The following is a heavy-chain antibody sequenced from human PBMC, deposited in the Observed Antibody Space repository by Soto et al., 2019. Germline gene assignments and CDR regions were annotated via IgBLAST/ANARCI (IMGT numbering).Heavy chain of an antibody. J-gene: IGHJ4*02. D-gene: IGHD6-6*01. CDR2: IYPGDSDT. V-gene: IGHV5-51*01. CDR3: ARSNSAAARYRTFFDY. Sequence: PGESLKISCKGSGYSFTSYWLGWVRQMPGKGLEWMGIIYPGDSDTRYSPSFQGQVTISADKSISTAYLQWSSLKASDTAMYYCARSNSAAARYRTFFDYWGQGTLVTVSS. CDR1: GYSFTSYW.